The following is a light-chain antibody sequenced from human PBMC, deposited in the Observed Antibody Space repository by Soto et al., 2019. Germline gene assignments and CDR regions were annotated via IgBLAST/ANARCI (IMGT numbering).Light chain of an antibody. J-gene: IGLJ1*01. CDR3: SSYTRSSTLV. V-gene: IGLV2-14*01. CDR1: SSDVGGYNY. Sequence: QSVLTQPASVSVSPGQSITISCTGTSSDVGGYNYVSWYQHHPHKAPKLMIYDVNNRPSGVSNRFSGSKSGNTASLTISGLQAEDEAYYYCSSYTRSSTLVFGTGTKLTVL. CDR2: DVN.